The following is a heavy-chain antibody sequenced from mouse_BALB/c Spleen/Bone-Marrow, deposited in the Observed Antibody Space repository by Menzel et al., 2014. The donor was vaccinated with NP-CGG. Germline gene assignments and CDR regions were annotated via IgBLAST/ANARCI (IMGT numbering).Heavy chain of an antibody. CDR1: GFNFKDTY. CDR2: IDPANGNT. J-gene: IGHJ3*01. CDR3: AMYYYGNSLFAY. Sequence: SGAELVKPGASVKLSCTASGFNFKDTYMHWVKQRPEQGLEWIGRIDPANGNTKYAPKFQGKATITADTSSNTTSLQLSSLTSEDAAVYYCAMYYYGNSLFAYWGQGTLVTVSA. D-gene: IGHD1-1*01. V-gene: IGHV14-3*02.